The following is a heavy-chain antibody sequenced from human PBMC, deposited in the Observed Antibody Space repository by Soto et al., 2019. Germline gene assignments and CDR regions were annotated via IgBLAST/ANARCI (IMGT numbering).Heavy chain of an antibody. Sequence: SETLSLTCTVSGGSITSYYWSWIRQPPGKGLEWIGYIYHSGFTNYNPFLKSRVTISVDTSKNQFSLKLSSVTAADTAVYYCARDKYYDSTGNFDYWGQGTLVTV. CDR3: ARDKYYDSTGNFDY. J-gene: IGHJ4*02. D-gene: IGHD3-22*01. V-gene: IGHV4-59*01. CDR1: GGSITSYY. CDR2: IYHSGFT.